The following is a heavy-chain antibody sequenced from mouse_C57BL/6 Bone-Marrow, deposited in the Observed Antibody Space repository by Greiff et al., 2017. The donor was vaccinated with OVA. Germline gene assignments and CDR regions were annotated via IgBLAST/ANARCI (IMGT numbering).Heavy chain of an antibody. CDR2: IHPNSGST. Sequence: QVQLQQPGAELVKPGASVKLSCKASGYTFTSYWMHWVKQRPGQGLEWIGMIHPNSGSTNYNEKFKSKATLTVDKSSSTAYMQLSSLTSEDSAVYYCARGETAQATWGFAYWGQGTLVTVSA. D-gene: IGHD3-2*02. J-gene: IGHJ3*01. CDR3: ARGETAQATWGFAY. V-gene: IGHV1-64*01. CDR1: GYTFTSYW.